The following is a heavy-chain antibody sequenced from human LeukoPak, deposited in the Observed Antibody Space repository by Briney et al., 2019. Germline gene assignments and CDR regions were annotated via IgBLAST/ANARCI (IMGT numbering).Heavy chain of an antibody. D-gene: IGHD3-9*01. V-gene: IGHV3-7*04. CDR3: ARTYFDWLLYYFDY. CDR1: GFTFSSYW. J-gene: IGHJ4*02. Sequence: GGSLRLSCAASGFTFSSYWMSWVRQAPGKGLEWVANIKQDGSEKYYVDSVKGRFTISRDNAKNSLYLQMNSLRAEDTAVYYCARTYFDWLLYYFDYWGQGTLVTVSS. CDR2: IKQDGSEK.